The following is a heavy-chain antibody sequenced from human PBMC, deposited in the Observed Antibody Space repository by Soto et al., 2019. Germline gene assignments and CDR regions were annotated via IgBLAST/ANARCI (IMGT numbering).Heavy chain of an antibody. V-gene: IGHV4-31*03. J-gene: IGHJ6*03. CDR3: ARAEYDFWSGYYPMDV. CDR1: GGSISSGGYY. CDR2: IYYSGST. Sequence: SETLSLTCTVSGGSISSGGYYWSWIRQHPGKGLEWIGYIYYSGSTYYNPSLKSRVTISVDTSKNQFSLKLSSVTAADTAVYYCARAEYDFWSGYYPMDVWGKGTTVTVSS. D-gene: IGHD3-3*01.